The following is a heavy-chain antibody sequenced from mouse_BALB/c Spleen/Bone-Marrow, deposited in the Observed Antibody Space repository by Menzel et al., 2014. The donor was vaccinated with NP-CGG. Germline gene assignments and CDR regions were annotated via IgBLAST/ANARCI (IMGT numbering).Heavy chain of an antibody. CDR1: GFSFNSYG. D-gene: IGHD2-4*01. Sequence: EVKVVESGGGLVKSGGSLKLSCAASGFSFNSYGISWVRQTPEKRLGWVATISGGGSYTFYPDSVKGRFTISRDYAKNNLYLQLSSLRSEDTALYYCARHAYYDQTEVSFVYWGQGTLVTVSA. J-gene: IGHJ3*01. CDR2: ISGGGSYT. CDR3: ARHAYYDQTEVSFVY. V-gene: IGHV5-9-2*01.